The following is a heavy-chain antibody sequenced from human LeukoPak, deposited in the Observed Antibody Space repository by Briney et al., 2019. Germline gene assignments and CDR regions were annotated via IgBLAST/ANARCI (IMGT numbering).Heavy chain of an antibody. CDR2: ISGSGGST. Sequence: PGGSLRLSCAASGFTFSSYAMSWVRQAPGKGLEWVSAISGSGGSTYYADSVKGRFTISRDNSKNTLYLQMNSLRAEDTAVYYCATHPHLYSQGDYWGRGTLVTVSS. V-gene: IGHV3-23*01. D-gene: IGHD3-16*01. CDR3: ATHPHLYSQGDY. J-gene: IGHJ4*02. CDR1: GFTFSSYA.